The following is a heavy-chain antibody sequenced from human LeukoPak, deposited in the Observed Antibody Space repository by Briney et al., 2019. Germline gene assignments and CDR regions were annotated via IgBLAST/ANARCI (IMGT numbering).Heavy chain of an antibody. CDR1: GDSINSYY. J-gene: IGHJ2*01. CDR2: IYYSGTT. CDR3: ARLQRITMAGPDYWYFDL. V-gene: IGHV4-59*01. Sequence: SETLSLTCTVSGDSINSYYWSWIRQPPEKGLERIGYIYYSGTTSYNPSLKGRVTISVDTSKTQFSLKMNSVTAADTAVYYCARLQRITMAGPDYWYFDLWGRGTLVTVSS. D-gene: IGHD3-10*01.